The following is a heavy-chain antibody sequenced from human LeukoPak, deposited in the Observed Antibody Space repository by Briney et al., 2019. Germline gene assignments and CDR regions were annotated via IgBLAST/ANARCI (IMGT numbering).Heavy chain of an antibody. J-gene: IGHJ4*02. Sequence: GGSLRLSCAASGFTFSSYWMIWVRQAPGKGLEWVSYISSSGSTIYYADSVKGRFTISRDSAKKSLYLQMNSLRAEDTAFYYCATIYGNGYYFDYWGQGTLVTVSS. D-gene: IGHD3-10*01. CDR3: ATIYGNGYYFDY. CDR1: GFTFSSYW. CDR2: ISSSGSTI. V-gene: IGHV3-48*03.